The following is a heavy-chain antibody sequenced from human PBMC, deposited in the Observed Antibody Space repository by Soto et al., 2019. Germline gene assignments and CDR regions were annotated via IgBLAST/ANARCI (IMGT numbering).Heavy chain of an antibody. CDR2: IYYSGST. D-gene: IGHD2-2*03. V-gene: IGHV4-59*11. CDR1: GDSIKTHY. Sequence: LSLTCNVTGDSIKTHYWSWIRQAPGKGLEWIGYIYYSGSTLYNPSLKRRVTISADTAKNQFSLRLTSLTAADTAVYYCASGWMAAFDNWGQGTLVTVSS. J-gene: IGHJ4*02. CDR3: ASGWMAAFDN.